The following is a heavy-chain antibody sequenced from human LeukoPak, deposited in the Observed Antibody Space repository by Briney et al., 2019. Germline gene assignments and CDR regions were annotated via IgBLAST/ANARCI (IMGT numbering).Heavy chain of an antibody. CDR3: ARDWGSSWSQNAFDI. J-gene: IGHJ3*02. CDR2: ISYSGNT. D-gene: IGHD6-13*01. Sequence: SETLSLTCAVSGGSISSSSDYWDWIRQPPGKGLEWIGSISYSGNTYYNPSLKSRVTISVDTSKNQFSLKLSSVTAADTAVYYCARDWGSSWSQNAFDIWGQGTMVTVSS. CDR1: GGSISSSSDY. V-gene: IGHV4-39*07.